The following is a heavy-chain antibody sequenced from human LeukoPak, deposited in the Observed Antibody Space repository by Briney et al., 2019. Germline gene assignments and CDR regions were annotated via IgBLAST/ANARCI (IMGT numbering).Heavy chain of an antibody. D-gene: IGHD4-23*01. CDR3: ARLATVVIGAFDI. V-gene: IGHV4-31*03. Sequence: SETLSLTCTVSGGSISSGGYYWSWIRQHPGKGLEWIGYIYYSGSTYCNPSLKSRVTISVDTSKNQFSLKLSSVTAADTAVYYCARLATVVIGAFDIWGQGTMVTVSS. CDR1: GGSISSGGYY. CDR2: IYYSGST. J-gene: IGHJ3*02.